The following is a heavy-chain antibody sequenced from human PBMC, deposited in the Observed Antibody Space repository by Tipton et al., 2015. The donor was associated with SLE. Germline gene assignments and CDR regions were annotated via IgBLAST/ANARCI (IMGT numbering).Heavy chain of an antibody. CDR1: GGSISNYY. V-gene: IGHV4-59*01. Sequence: LRLSCTVSGGSISNYYWSWIRQPPGKGLEWIGYIYYSGSTNYNPSHRSRVTISGDTSKNQFSLKLSSVTAADTAVDYCASAYCTRTAGQTLGPDWFDPWGQGTLVTVSS. D-gene: IGHD2-21*01. CDR2: IYYSGST. CDR3: ASAYCTRTAGQTLGPDWFDP. J-gene: IGHJ5*02.